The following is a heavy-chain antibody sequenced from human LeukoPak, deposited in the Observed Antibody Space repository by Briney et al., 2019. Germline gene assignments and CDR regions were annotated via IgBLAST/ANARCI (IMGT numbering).Heavy chain of an antibody. Sequence: ASVKVSCKASGYTFTSYGISWVRQAPGQGLEWMGWISAYNGNTNYAQKLQGRVTMTTDTSTSTAYMELRSLRSDDTAVYYCARAGYCSSTSCPPPGDFDYWGQGTLVTVSS. J-gene: IGHJ4*02. CDR1: GYTFTSYG. CDR3: ARAGYCSSTSCPPPGDFDY. V-gene: IGHV1-18*01. CDR2: ISAYNGNT. D-gene: IGHD2-2*01.